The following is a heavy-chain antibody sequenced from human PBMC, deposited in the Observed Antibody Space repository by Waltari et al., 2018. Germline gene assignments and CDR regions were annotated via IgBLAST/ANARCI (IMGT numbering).Heavy chain of an antibody. Sequence: QVQLAQSGAAVRKPGASVKVACKASGYTFTGYDMPWVPQAPGQGLAWMGYVNPNTGGTKYAQNFQGRVTMTRDTSISTAYMELSRLKSDDTALYYCARAYGSSNWYFDLWGRGTLVTVSS. V-gene: IGHV1-2*02. D-gene: IGHD6-6*01. CDR2: VNPNTGGT. CDR3: ARAYGSSNWYFDL. CDR1: GYTFTGYD. J-gene: IGHJ2*01.